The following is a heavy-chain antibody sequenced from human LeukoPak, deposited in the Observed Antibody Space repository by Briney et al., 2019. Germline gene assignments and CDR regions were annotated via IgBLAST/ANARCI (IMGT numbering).Heavy chain of an antibody. J-gene: IGHJ4*02. D-gene: IGHD6-19*01. Sequence: GGSLRLXCAASGFTFSSYSMNWVRQAPGKGLEWVSSISSSSSYIYYADSVKGRFTISRDNAKNSLYLQMNSLRAEDTAVYYCARSSGWNFDYWGQGTLVTVSS. CDR3: ARSSGWNFDY. V-gene: IGHV3-21*01. CDR1: GFTFSSYS. CDR2: ISSSSSYI.